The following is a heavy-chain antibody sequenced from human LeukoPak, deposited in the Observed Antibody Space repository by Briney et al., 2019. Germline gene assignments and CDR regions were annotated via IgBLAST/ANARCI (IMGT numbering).Heavy chain of an antibody. CDR2: INWNGGRI. CDR1: GFTFSNSW. CDR3: ARDIPNNDELRFLEWSADAFDI. D-gene: IGHD3-3*01. Sequence: PGGSLRLSCAPPGFTFSNSWMHWVRQAPGKGLEWVSGINWNGGRIGYVDSVKGRFTISRDNAKNSLYLQMNSLRAEDTALYYCARDIPNNDELRFLEWSADAFDIWGQGTMVTVSS. J-gene: IGHJ3*02. V-gene: IGHV3-20*04.